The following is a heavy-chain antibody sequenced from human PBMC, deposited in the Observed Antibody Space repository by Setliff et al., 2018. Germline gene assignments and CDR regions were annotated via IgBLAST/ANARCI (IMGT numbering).Heavy chain of an antibody. CDR1: GYTFTSYG. Sequence: ASVKVSCKASGYTFTSYGISWVRQAPGQGLEWMGWISAYNGNTNYAQKFQGRVTITADESTSTAYMELSSLRSEDTAVYYCARGIEPLLPVPDYWGQGTLVTVSS. D-gene: IGHD3-10*01. CDR2: ISAYNGNT. V-gene: IGHV1-18*01. J-gene: IGHJ4*02. CDR3: ARGIEPLLPVPDY.